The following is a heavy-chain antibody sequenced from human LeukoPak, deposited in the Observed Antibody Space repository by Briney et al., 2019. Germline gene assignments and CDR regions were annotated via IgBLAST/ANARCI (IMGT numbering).Heavy chain of an antibody. D-gene: IGHD3-10*01. CDR3: ARTRGMVRGVIKPPFDP. CDR2: INSDGSST. CDR1: GFTFSSYW. J-gene: IGHJ5*02. V-gene: IGHV3-74*01. Sequence: GGSLRLSCAASGFTFSSYWMHWVRQAPGKGLVWVSRINSDGSSTSYADSVKGRFTISRDNAKNTLYLQMNSLRAEDTAVYYCARTRGMVRGVIKPPFDPWGRGTLVTVSS.